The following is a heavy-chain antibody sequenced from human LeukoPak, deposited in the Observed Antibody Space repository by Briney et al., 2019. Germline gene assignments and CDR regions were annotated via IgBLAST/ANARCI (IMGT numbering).Heavy chain of an antibody. J-gene: IGHJ3*01. CDR1: GIIVIDSY. D-gene: IGHD3-10*01. Sequence: GGSLRLSCAASGIIVIDSYVTWVRHAPGKGLEWVATIYRDNSTYYGDSVRGRFSVSRDTSKTTMFLQMNNLRGEDSAVYYCSRVNHFGSGGSRHRAIDVRGQGTLVTVSS. CDR2: IYRDNST. CDR3: SRVNHFGSGGSRHRAIDV. V-gene: IGHV3-53*01.